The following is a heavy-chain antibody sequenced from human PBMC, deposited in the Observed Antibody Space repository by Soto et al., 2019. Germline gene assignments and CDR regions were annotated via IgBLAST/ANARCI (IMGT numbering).Heavy chain of an antibody. Sequence: EVQLLESGGGLVQPGGSLRLSCAASGFTFSSYAMSWVRQAPGKGLEWVSAISGSGGSTYYADSVKGRFTISRDNSKNTLYLQMNSMRAEDTAVYYCARRGIAAAGPESNWGQGTLVTVSS. J-gene: IGHJ4*02. CDR2: ISGSGGST. D-gene: IGHD6-13*01. CDR1: GFTFSSYA. V-gene: IGHV3-23*01. CDR3: ARRGIAAAGPESN.